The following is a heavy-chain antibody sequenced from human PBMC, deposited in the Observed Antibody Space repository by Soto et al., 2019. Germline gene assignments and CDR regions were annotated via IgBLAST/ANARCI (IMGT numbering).Heavy chain of an antibody. Sequence: SGPTLVNPTQTLTLTCTFSGFSLSTSGVGVGWIRQPPGKALEWLALIYWNDDKRYSPSLKSRISITKDTSKNQVVLTMTTMDPVDTATYYCAANTYSSSCFDYWGQGTLVTVSS. CDR2: IYWNDDK. CDR1: GFSLSTSGVG. J-gene: IGHJ4*02. V-gene: IGHV2-5*01. CDR3: AANTYSSSCFDY. D-gene: IGHD6-6*01.